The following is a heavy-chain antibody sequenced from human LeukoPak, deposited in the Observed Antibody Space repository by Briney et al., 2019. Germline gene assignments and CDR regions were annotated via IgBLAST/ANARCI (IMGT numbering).Heavy chain of an antibody. CDR2: IGTIIGTT. V-gene: IGHV3-48*03. CDR3: ARTVYDLRGQSLVPGLDY. Sequence: GGSLRLSCAASGFTFGSYQMTWVRQAPGKGLGWVAYIGTIIGTTYYADSVKGRFTVSRDDAKGSLYLQMSSLRAEDTAVYYCARTVYDLRGQSLVPGLDYWGQGTLVTVSS. J-gene: IGHJ4*02. CDR1: GFTFGSYQ. D-gene: IGHD6-19*01.